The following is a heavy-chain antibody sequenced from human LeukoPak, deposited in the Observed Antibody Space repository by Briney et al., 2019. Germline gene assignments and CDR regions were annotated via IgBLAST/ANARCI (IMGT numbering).Heavy chain of an antibody. D-gene: IGHD3-10*01. Sequence: KPSQTLSLTCTVSGGSISSGGYYWSWIRQPPGKGLEWIGYIYYSGSTYYNPSLKSRVTISVDTSKNQFSLKLSSVTAADTAVYYCARDPFNYYGSGYWGQGTLVTVSS. J-gene: IGHJ4*02. CDR2: IYYSGST. V-gene: IGHV4-30-4*08. CDR1: GGSISSGGYY. CDR3: ARDPFNYYGSGY.